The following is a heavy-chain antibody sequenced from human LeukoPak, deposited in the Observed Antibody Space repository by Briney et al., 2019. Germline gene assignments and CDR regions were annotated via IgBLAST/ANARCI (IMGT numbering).Heavy chain of an antibody. J-gene: IGHJ4*02. CDR2: AFSDGRT. CDR1: GITVSTNY. Sequence: GRSLRLSCAASGITVSTNYMSWVRQAPGKGLEWVAIAFSDGRTFYADSVKGRFTISRDSSKNTVFLQMNSLGAEDTAVYYCARGDFDYWGQGTLVTVSS. CDR3: ARGDFDY. V-gene: IGHV3-53*01.